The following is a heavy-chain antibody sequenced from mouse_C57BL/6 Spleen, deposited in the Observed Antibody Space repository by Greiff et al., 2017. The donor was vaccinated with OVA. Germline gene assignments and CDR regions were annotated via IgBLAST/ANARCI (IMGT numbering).Heavy chain of an antibody. CDR1: GYTFTSYW. D-gene: IGHD1-1*01. V-gene: IGHV1-59*01. CDR3: ASYYYGSSY. J-gene: IGHJ2*01. Sequence: QVQLKQPGAELVRPGTSVKLSCKASGYTFTSYWMHWVKQRPGQGLEWSGVIDPSDSYTNYNQKFKGKATLTVDTSSSTAYMQLSSLTSEDSAVYYCASYYYGSSYWGQGTTLTVSS. CDR2: IDPSDSYT.